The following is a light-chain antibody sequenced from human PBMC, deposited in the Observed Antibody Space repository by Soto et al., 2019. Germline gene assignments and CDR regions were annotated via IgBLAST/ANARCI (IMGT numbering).Light chain of an antibody. V-gene: IGKV1-5*03. CDR3: QQYSTYPYI. J-gene: IGKJ2*01. CDR2: KAS. CDR1: QSIRNY. Sequence: DIQMNQSPATLSASVGDRVTITCRASQSIRNYLAWYQQKPGKAPQVLIYKASNLETGVPSRFSGSGSGTEFSLSISSLQPDDFATYYCQQYSTYPYIFGQGTKVDIK.